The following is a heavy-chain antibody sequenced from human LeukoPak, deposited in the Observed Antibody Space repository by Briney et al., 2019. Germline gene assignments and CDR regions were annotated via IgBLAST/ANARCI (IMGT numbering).Heavy chain of an antibody. V-gene: IGHV4-31*03. Sequence: PSETLPLTCTVSGGSISSSGYYWSWIRQHPGKGLEWIGYIYYSGSTYYNPSLKSRLTISVDTSKNQFSLNLSSVTAADTAVYYCARDEGGNNYFDPWGQGTLVTVSS. CDR2: IYYSGST. J-gene: IGHJ5*02. CDR1: GGSISSSGYY. CDR3: ARDEGGNNYFDP. D-gene: IGHD1-26*01.